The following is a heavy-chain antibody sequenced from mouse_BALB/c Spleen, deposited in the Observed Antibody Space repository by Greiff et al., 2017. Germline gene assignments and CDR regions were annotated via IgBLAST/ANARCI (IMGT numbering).Heavy chain of an antibody. CDR2: ISSGGSYT. J-gene: IGHJ1*01. Sequence: DVMLVESGGGLVKPGGSLKLSCAASGFTFSSYAMSWVRQTPEKRLEWVATISSGGSYTYYPDSVKGRFTISRDNAKNTLYLQMSSLRSEDTAMYYCARGRNWYFDVWGAGTTVTVSS. V-gene: IGHV5-9-1*01. CDR1: GFTFSSYA. CDR3: ARGRNWYFDV.